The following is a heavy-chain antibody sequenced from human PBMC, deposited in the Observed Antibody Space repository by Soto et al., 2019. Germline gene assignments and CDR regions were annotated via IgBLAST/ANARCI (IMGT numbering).Heavy chain of an antibody. CDR2: ISGSGDST. CDR3: AKKVPGSNPLDS. J-gene: IGHJ4*02. V-gene: IGHV3-23*01. CDR1: GFPFSSYA. Sequence: GGSLRLSCAASGFPFSSYAMSWVRQAPGKGLEWVSVISGSGDSTYYADSVKGRFTISRDNSRNTLYLQMNSLRVEDTAVYYCAKKVPGSNPLDSWGQGALVTVPQ. D-gene: IGHD1-1*01.